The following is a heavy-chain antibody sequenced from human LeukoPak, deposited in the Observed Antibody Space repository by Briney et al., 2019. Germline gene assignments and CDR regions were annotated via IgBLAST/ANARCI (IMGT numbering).Heavy chain of an antibody. D-gene: IGHD6-13*01. Sequence: PGGSLRLSCAVSGFIFSSYWMTWVRQAPGKGLEWVANIKEDGSEKYYVESVKGRFSISRDNAKNSLYLQMNSLRAEDTAVYYCGRAMGAAGHELPVDCWGQGILVTVSS. CDR2: IKEDGSEK. V-gene: IGHV3-7*01. J-gene: IGHJ4*02. CDR1: GFIFSSYW. CDR3: GRAMGAAGHELPVDC.